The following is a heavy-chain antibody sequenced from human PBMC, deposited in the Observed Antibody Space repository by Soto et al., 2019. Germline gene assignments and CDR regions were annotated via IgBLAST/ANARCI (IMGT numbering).Heavy chain of an antibody. Sequence: EMQLVESGGGLVQPGGSLRLSCVASGLSFRNYWVHWVRQAPGKGLEWVSRINTDGTYTSNADPVKGRFTIARDNAKNTLYLQMNSLRVEDTAVYFCAGFGYDWSEWDWGPGTRVTVS. CDR1: GLSFRNYW. J-gene: IGHJ4*02. CDR2: INTDGTYT. CDR3: AGFGYDWSEWD. D-gene: IGHD1-20*01. V-gene: IGHV3-74*01.